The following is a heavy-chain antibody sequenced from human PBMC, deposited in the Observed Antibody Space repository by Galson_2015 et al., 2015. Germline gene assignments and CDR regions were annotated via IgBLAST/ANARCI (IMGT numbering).Heavy chain of an antibody. V-gene: IGHV4-61*02. Sequence: TLSLTCTVSGGSISSGSYYWSWIRQPAGKGLEWIGRIYTSGSTNYNPSLKSRVTISVDTSKNQFSLKLSSVTAADTAGYYCARVEAYYYDSSGYGWFDPWGQGTLVTVSS. D-gene: IGHD3-22*01. J-gene: IGHJ5*02. CDR3: ARVEAYYYDSSGYGWFDP. CDR1: GGSISSGSYY. CDR2: IYTSGST.